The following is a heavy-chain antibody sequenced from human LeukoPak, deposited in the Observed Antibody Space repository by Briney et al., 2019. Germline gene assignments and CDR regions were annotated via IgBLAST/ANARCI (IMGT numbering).Heavy chain of an antibody. V-gene: IGHV3-7*01. J-gene: IGHJ4*02. CDR3: ARGSSGWYAPPAPYYFDY. CDR1: GFTFSSYW. Sequence: GGSLRLSCAASGFTFSSYWMSWVRQAPGKGLERVANMKQDGSEKYYVDSVKGRFTISRDNAKNSLYLQMNSLRAEDTAVYYCARGSSGWYAPPAPYYFDYWGQGTLVTVSS. D-gene: IGHD6-19*01. CDR2: MKQDGSEK.